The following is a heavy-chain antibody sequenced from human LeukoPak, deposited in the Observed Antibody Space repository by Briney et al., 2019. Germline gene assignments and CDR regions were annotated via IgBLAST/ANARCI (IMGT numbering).Heavy chain of an antibody. Sequence: GASVKVSCKVSGYTLTELSMHWVRQAPGKGLEWMGGSDPEDGETIYAQKFQGRVTMTEDTSTDTAYMELSSLRSDDTAVYYCARDRNGSSKIDYWGQGTLVTVSS. CDR3: ARDRNGSSKIDY. D-gene: IGHD6-13*01. J-gene: IGHJ4*02. CDR1: GYTLTELS. V-gene: IGHV1-24*01. CDR2: SDPEDGET.